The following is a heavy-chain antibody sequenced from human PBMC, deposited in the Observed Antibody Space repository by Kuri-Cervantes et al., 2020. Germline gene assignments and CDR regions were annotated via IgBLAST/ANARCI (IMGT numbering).Heavy chain of an antibody. CDR2: IYYSGST. CDR1: GGSISSYY. Sequence: ESLKISCTVSGGSISSYYWSWIRQPPGKGLEWIGYIYYSGSTNYNPSLKSRVTISVDTSKNQFSLKLSSVTAADTAVYYCARGRLILGYCSGGSCKLASRNYYMDVWGKGTTVTVSS. V-gene: IGHV4-59*12. CDR3: ARGRLILGYCSGGSCKLASRNYYMDV. J-gene: IGHJ6*03. D-gene: IGHD2-15*01.